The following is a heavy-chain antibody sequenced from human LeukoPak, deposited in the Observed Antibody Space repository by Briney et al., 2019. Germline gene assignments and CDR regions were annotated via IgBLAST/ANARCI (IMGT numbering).Heavy chain of an antibody. Sequence: SETLSLTCTVSGGSISGYYWSRIRQPPGKGLEWIGEINDSGSTNYNPSLKSRVTISVDTSKNQFSLKLSSVTAADTAVYYCAGPIVVVPAAIIPQGYWGQGTLVTVSS. D-gene: IGHD2-2*01. CDR1: GGSISGYY. CDR2: INDSGST. J-gene: IGHJ4*02. V-gene: IGHV4-34*01. CDR3: AGPIVVVPAAIIPQGY.